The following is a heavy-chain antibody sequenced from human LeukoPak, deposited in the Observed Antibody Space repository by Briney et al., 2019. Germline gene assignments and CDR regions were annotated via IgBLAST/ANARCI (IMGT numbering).Heavy chain of an antibody. CDR1: GFTFSNYG. CDR2: IWYDGSSK. J-gene: IGHJ4*02. V-gene: IGHV3-33*01. D-gene: IGHD6-19*01. Sequence: GGSLRLSCAASGFTFSNYGMHWVRQAPGKGLEWVAVIWYDGSSKYYADSMKGRFTISRDNSKNTLYLQMGSLRAEDTAVYYCARGTYNSDSNYFDFWGQGTLVTVSS. CDR3: ARGTYNSDSNYFDF.